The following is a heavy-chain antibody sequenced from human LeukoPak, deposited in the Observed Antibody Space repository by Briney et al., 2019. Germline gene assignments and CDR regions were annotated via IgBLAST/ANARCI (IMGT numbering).Heavy chain of an antibody. J-gene: IGHJ4*02. D-gene: IGHD6-19*01. V-gene: IGHV4-39*07. Sequence: SETLSLTCTVSGGSISSSSYYWGWIRQPPGKGLEWIGEINHSGSTNYNPSLKSRVTISVDTSKNQFSLKLSSVTAADTAVYYCARNLRAVAGSQNYWGQGTLVTVSS. CDR3: ARNLRAVAGSQNY. CDR2: INHSGST. CDR1: GGSISSSSYY.